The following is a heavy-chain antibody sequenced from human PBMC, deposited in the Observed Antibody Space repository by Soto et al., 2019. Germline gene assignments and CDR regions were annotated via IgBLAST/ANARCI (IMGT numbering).Heavy chain of an antibody. Sequence: GGSLRLSCAASGFTFSSYAMSWVRQAPGKGLEWVSAISGSGGSTYYADSVKGRFTISRDNSKNTLYLQMNSLRAEDTAVYYCAKEPVTMVRGVPPYNWFDPWGQGTLVTVSS. CDR3: AKEPVTMVRGVPPYNWFDP. V-gene: IGHV3-23*01. CDR1: GFTFSSYA. D-gene: IGHD3-10*01. J-gene: IGHJ5*02. CDR2: ISGSGGST.